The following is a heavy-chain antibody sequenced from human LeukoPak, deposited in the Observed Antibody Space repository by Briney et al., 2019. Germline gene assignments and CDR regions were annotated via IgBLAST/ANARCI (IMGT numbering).Heavy chain of an antibody. D-gene: IGHD6-19*01. V-gene: IGHV3-43*02. Sequence: GGSPRLSCAAPGFIFGNYAIHWVRQAPGKGLEWVSLISGDGGSTFYADSVKGRFTISRDNSKNSLSLQMSSLRSEDTALYYCARESETSGWYDYWGQGTLVTVSS. CDR1: GFIFGNYA. CDR2: ISGDGGST. CDR3: ARESETSGWYDY. J-gene: IGHJ4*02.